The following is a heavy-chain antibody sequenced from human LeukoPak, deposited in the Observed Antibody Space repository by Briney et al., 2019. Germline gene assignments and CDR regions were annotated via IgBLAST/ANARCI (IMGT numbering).Heavy chain of an antibody. V-gene: IGHV4-59*01. J-gene: IGHJ4*02. Sequence: PSETLSLTCTLSGGSISSYYWSWIRQPPGKGLEWIGYIYYSGSTNYNPSLKSRVTISVDTSKNQFSLKLSSVTAADTAVYYCASSTYYYDSSGYDYWGQGTLVTVSS. CDR1: GGSISSYY. CDR2: IYYSGST. D-gene: IGHD3-22*01. CDR3: ASSTYYYDSSGYDY.